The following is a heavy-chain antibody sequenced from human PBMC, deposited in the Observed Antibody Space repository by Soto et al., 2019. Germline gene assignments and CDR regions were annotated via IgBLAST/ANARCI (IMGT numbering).Heavy chain of an antibody. CDR3: ARLHGYCISSSCHGHYAMEV. J-gene: IGHJ6*02. V-gene: IGHV4-39*01. D-gene: IGHD2-2*01. CDR2: IYYSGTT. CDR1: GGSIISYT. Sequence: PSETLSLTCTVFGGSIISYTWGWISQPPGKGLEWIGSIYYSGTTYYNPSLNSQVTVSVDTSKNQFSLKVTSVTAADTAVYYCARLHGYCISSSCHGHYAMEVWGQGTTVTVSS.